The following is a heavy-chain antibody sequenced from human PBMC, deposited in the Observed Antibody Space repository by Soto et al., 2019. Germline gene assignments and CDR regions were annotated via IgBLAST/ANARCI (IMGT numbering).Heavy chain of an antibody. CDR3: ARILWFGELLARTSDY. Sequence: PGGSLRLSCAASGFTFSDYYMSWIRQAPGKGLEWLSYISSSSSYTNYADSVKGRFTISRDNAKNSLYLQMNSLRAEDTAVYYCARILWFGELLARTSDYWGQGTLVTVSS. J-gene: IGHJ4*02. V-gene: IGHV3-11*03. D-gene: IGHD3-10*01. CDR2: ISSSSSYT. CDR1: GFTFSDYY.